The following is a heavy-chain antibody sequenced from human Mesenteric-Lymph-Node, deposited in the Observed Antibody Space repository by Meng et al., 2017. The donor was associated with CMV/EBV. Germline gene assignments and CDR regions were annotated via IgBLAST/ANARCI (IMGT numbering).Heavy chain of an antibody. V-gene: IGHV3-23*01. CDR2: VSGSGGST. CDR1: GFAFSSFA. D-gene: IGHD5/OR15-5a*01. CDR3: ARLPSVNDI. Sequence: GESLKISCAASGFAFSSFAMNWVRQAPGKGLEWVATVSGSGGSTYYAESIKGRFTISRDNSKNTLYLQMNSLRAEDTAVYYCARLPSVNDIWGQGTMVTVSS. J-gene: IGHJ3*02.